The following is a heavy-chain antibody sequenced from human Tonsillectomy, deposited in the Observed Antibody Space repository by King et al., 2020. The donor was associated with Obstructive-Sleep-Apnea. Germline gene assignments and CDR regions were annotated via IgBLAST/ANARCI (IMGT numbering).Heavy chain of an antibody. V-gene: IGHV3-23*04. D-gene: IGHD4/OR15-4a*01. CDR1: GFTFSNYA. Sequence: VQLVESGGGLVQPGGSLRLSCRASGFTFSNYAMSWVRQAPGKGLEWVSGISVSGGGTYYADSVKGRFTISRDNLKKTLYLQMNSLRADDTAEYYCATTARGDYDYYGLDVWGQGTTVIVSS. CDR2: ISVSGGGT. J-gene: IGHJ6*02. CDR3: ATTARGDYDYYGLDV.